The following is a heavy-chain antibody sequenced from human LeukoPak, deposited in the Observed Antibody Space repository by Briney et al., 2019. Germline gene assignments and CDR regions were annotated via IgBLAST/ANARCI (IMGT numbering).Heavy chain of an antibody. V-gene: IGHV1-8*01. CDR2: MNPNSGNT. Sequence: ASVKVSCKASGYTLTSYDINWVRQATGQGLEWMGWMNPNSGNTGYAQKFQGRVTMTRNTSISTAYMELSSLRSEDTAVYYCARGLRYPEYYFDYWGQGTLVTVSS. D-gene: IGHD3-9*01. CDR3: ARGLRYPEYYFDY. CDR1: GYTLTSYD. J-gene: IGHJ4*02.